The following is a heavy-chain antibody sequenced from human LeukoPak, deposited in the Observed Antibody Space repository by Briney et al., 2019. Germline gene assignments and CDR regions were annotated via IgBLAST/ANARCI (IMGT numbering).Heavy chain of an antibody. V-gene: IGHV3-30-3*01. CDR1: GFTFNNYA. Sequence: PGGSLRLSCAVSGFTFNNYAIHWVRQAPGKGLEWVAFISYDGITKYYADSVKGRFTISRDNSQNTPDLQMNSLRAEDTAVYYCARDLSERYSTDYWGQGTLVTVSS. CDR3: ARDLSERYSTDY. J-gene: IGHJ4*02. CDR2: ISYDGITK. D-gene: IGHD1-26*01.